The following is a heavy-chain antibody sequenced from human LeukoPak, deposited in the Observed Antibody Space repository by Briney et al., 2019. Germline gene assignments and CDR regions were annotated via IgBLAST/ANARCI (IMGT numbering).Heavy chain of an antibody. CDR2: ISAYNGNT. Sequence: GASVKVSCKASGYTFTGYYMHWVRQAPGQGLEWMGWISAYNGNTNYAQKLQGRVTMTTDTSTSTAYMELRSLRSDDTAVYYCARVFPAYYQHDNWGQGTLVTVSS. J-gene: IGHJ4*02. CDR3: ARVFPAYYQHDN. V-gene: IGHV1-18*04. D-gene: IGHD1-26*01. CDR1: GYTFTGYY.